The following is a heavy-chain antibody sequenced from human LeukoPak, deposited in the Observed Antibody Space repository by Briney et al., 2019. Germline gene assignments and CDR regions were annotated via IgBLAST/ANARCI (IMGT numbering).Heavy chain of an antibody. CDR3: ASDAEDSSGWTFDY. CDR1: GFTFSRYW. D-gene: IGHD6-19*01. CDR2: IKSDGTFI. Sequence: PGGSLRLSCEASGFTFSRYWMYWVRQAPGKGLEWVSRIKSDGTFISYAESVRGRFTISRDNAKNTLFLEMNSLRVDDTAIYYCASDAEDSSGWTFDYWGQGTLVTVSS. V-gene: IGHV3-74*01. J-gene: IGHJ4*02.